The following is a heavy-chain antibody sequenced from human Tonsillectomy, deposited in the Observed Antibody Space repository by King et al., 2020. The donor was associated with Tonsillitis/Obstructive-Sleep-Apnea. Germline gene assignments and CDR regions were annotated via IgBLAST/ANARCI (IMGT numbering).Heavy chain of an antibody. Sequence: VQLVESGAEVKKPGSSVKVSCKASGGTFSSYAISWVRQAPGQGLEWMGGIIPIFGTANYAQKFQGRVTITADESTSTAYMELSSLRSKDTAGYYCARDPIAVARRSDAFDIWGQGTMVTVSS. D-gene: IGHD6-19*01. CDR1: GGTFSSYA. CDR2: IIPIFGTA. V-gene: IGHV1-69*01. CDR3: ARDPIAVARRSDAFDI. J-gene: IGHJ3*02.